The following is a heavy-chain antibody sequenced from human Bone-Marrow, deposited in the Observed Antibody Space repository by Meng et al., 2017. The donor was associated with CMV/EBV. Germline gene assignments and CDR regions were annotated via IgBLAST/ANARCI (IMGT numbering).Heavy chain of an antibody. CDR1: GGSIGNFY. CDR3: ARGHCSRSTCYNGAFDI. D-gene: IGHD2-8*01. V-gene: IGHV4-59*01. Sequence: SEPLSLTCTVSGGSIGNFYWSWIRQTPGKGLQWIGYVYHSGTTSYNPSLKSRVSMSVDTSRSQFSLKLSSVTAADTALYFCARGHCSRSTCYNGAFDIWGQGTMVTVSS. CDR2: VYHSGTT. J-gene: IGHJ3*02.